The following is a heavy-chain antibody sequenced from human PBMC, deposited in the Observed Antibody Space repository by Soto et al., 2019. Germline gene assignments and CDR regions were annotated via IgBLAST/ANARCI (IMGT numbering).Heavy chain of an antibody. CDR2: VYPGDSDT. V-gene: IGHV5-51*01. D-gene: IGHD3-3*01. CDR3: ESRLKDDSGSSQYYSAFDV. Sequence: VESQTVTCQPWVYTFSLYSIASAPQIKVEGLEYVGIVYPGDSDTRYSTSFEGQVTISVDTSTSTAYTQWNSLKASDSAMYYCESRLKDDSGSSQYYSAFDVWGRGTTVTVSS. CDR1: VYTFSLYS. J-gene: IGHJ6*02.